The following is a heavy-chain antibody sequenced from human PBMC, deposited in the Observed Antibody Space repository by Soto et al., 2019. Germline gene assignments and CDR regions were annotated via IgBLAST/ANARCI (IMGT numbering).Heavy chain of an antibody. J-gene: IGHJ3*02. CDR1: GFTFRSYG. V-gene: IGHV3-30*18. Sequence: QVQLVESGGGVVQPGRSLRLSCAASGFTFRSYGMHWVRQAPGKGLEWVAVISYDGSNKYYADSVKGRFTISRDNSKNTLYLQMNSLRAEDTAVYYCAKDADAFDICGQGTMVTVSS. CDR2: ISYDGSNK. CDR3: AKDADAFDI.